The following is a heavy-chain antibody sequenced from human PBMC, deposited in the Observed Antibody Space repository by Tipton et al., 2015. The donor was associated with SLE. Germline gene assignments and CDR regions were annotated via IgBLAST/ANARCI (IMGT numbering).Heavy chain of an antibody. Sequence: GLVKPSETLSLTCTVSGGPIRSSSSHWGWIRQPPGKGLEWIGSISNSGRTAYNPSLKTRVAISLDSSKNQFSLTLRSVTAADTAVYYCSRLIFGSHGMDLWGQGTTVSVSS. D-gene: IGHD3/OR15-3a*01. CDR3: SRLIFGSHGMDL. CDR1: GGPIRSSSSH. J-gene: IGHJ6*02. V-gene: IGHV4-39*07. CDR2: ISNSGRT.